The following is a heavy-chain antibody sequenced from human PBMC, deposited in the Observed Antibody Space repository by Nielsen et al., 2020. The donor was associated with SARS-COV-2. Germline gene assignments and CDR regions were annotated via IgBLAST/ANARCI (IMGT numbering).Heavy chain of an antibody. V-gene: IGHV3-66*01. CDR2: IYSGGST. CDR1: GFTFNSYA. Sequence: GGSLRLSCAASGFTFNSYAMSWVRQAPGKGLEWVSVIYSGGSTYYADSVKGRFTISRDNAKNSLYLQMNSLRAEDTAVYYCARESIAAAGTDLDYWGQGTLVTVSS. CDR3: ARESIAAAGTDLDY. J-gene: IGHJ4*02. D-gene: IGHD6-13*01.